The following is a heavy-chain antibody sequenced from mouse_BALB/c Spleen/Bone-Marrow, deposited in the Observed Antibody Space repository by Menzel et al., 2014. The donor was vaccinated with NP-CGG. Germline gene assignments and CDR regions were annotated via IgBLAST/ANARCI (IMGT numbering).Heavy chain of an antibody. V-gene: IGHV7-3*02. CDR3: ARDKGRVFFDY. J-gene: IGHJ2*01. Sequence: EVKLMESGGGLVQPGGSLRLSCATSGFTFTDYYMNWVRQPPGKALEWLGFIRNKANGNTTEYSASVKGRFTISRDNSQNILYLQMNTLRAEDSATYYCARDKGRVFFDYWGQGTTLTVSS. CDR1: GFTFTDYY. CDR2: IRNKANGNTT.